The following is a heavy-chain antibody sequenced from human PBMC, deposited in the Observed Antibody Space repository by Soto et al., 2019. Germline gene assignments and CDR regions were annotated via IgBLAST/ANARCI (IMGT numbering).Heavy chain of an antibody. Sequence: QLQLQESGPGLVKPSETLSLTCTVSGGSISSSSYYWGWIRQPPGKGLEWIGSIYYSGSTYYNPSLKSRVTISVDTSKNQFSLKLSSVTAADTAVYYCARHGYSYDPTELYLDYWGQGTLVTVSS. CDR2: IYYSGST. CDR1: GGSISSSSYY. J-gene: IGHJ4*02. V-gene: IGHV4-39*01. CDR3: ARHGYSYDPTELYLDY. D-gene: IGHD5-18*01.